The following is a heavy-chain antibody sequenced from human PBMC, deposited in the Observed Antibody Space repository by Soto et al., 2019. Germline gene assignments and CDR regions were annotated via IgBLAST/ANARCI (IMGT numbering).Heavy chain of an antibody. CDR2: MNPNSGNT. CDR3: ARGIGGWFGVAYYYGMDV. J-gene: IGHJ6*02. V-gene: IGHV1-8*01. Sequence: ASVKVSCKASGYTFTSYDINWVRQATGQGFEWMGWMNPNSGNTGYAQKLQGRVTMTTDTSITTAYMELSSLRSDDTAVYYCARGIGGWFGVAYYYGMDVWGQGTAVTVSS. CDR1: GYTFTSYD. D-gene: IGHD3-10*01.